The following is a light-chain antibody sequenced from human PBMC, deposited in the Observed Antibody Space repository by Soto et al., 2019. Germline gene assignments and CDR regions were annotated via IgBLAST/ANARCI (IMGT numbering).Light chain of an antibody. V-gene: IGKV3-11*01. CDR3: QQRSNWPIT. CDR2: DAS. Sequence: ILLTQSPSTLSLSPGERATLSCRASQSVSSYLAWYQQKPGQAPRLLIYDASNRATGIPARFSGSGSGADFTLTISSLAPEDFEVYYCQQRSNWPITFGQGTRLEIK. J-gene: IGKJ5*01. CDR1: QSVSSY.